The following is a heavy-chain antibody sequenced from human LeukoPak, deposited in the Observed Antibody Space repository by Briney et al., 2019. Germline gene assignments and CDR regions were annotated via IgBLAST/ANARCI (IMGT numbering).Heavy chain of an antibody. J-gene: IGHJ4*02. D-gene: IGHD6-19*01. CDR2: AYYSGTT. V-gene: IGHV4-39*01. CDR3: ARHSSSAWYYYFDY. CDR1: GGSIGNSNYD. Sequence: SETLSLTCTVSGGSIGNSNYDWGWIRQPPGKGLEWIGGAYYSGTTYYSPSLKSRVTISVDTSRNHFSLNLNSVTAADTAVYYCARHSSSAWYYYFDYWGQGSFVTVSS.